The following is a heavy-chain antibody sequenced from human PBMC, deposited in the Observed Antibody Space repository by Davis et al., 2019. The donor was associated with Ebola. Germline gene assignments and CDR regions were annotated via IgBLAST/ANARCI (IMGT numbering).Heavy chain of an antibody. V-gene: IGHV3-48*02. CDR1: GFTFSSYS. CDR3: ATGRFDP. Sequence: PGGSLRLSCAASGFTFSSYSMNWVRQAPGKGLEWVSYISSSSTTIYYADSVKGRFTISRDNAKNSVYLQMNSLRDEDTGVFYCATGRFDPWGQGTLVTVSS. CDR2: ISSSSTTI. J-gene: IGHJ5*02. D-gene: IGHD1-26*01.